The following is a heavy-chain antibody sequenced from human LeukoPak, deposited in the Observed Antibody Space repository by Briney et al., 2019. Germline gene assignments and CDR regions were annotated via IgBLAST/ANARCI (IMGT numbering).Heavy chain of an antibody. Sequence: GGSLRLSCTASGFTFGDYAMSWVRQAPGKGLEWVGFIRSKAYGGTTEYAASVKGRFTISRDDPKSIAYLQMNSLKTEDTAVYYCTRDSMGGYGDYYYFDYWGQGTLVTVSS. D-gene: IGHD4-17*01. CDR2: IRSKAYGGTT. CDR3: TRDSMGGYGDYYYFDY. J-gene: IGHJ4*02. CDR1: GFTFGDYA. V-gene: IGHV3-49*04.